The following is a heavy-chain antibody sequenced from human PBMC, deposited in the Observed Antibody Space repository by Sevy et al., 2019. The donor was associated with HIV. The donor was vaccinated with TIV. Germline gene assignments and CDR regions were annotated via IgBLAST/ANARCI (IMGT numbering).Heavy chain of an antibody. CDR1: GFTFSDYY. D-gene: IGHD6-6*01. J-gene: IGHJ6*02. CDR3: ARPNGGIAARSSYYGMDV. CDR2: ISSSGSTI. Sequence: GGSLRLSCAASGFTFSDYYMSWIRQAPGKGLEWVSYISSSGSTIYYADSVKGRFTISRDKAKNSLYLQMNSLRAEDTAVYYCARPNGGIAARSSYYGMDVWGQGTMVTVSS. V-gene: IGHV3-11*01.